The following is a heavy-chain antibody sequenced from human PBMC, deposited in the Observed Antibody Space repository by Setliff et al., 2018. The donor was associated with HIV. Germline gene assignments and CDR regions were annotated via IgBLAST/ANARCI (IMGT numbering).Heavy chain of an antibody. J-gene: IGHJ3*02. CDR3: ASPSFWGSGARNIDAFDM. D-gene: IGHD7-27*01. CDR1: GGTFSRYG. CDR2: ITPMFGTA. Sequence: SVKVSCKASGGTFSRYGISWVRQAPGQGLEWMGGITPMFGTAKYAQKFQGRVTITADESTSTVYMEMSSLRSEDTAVYYCASPSFWGSGARNIDAFDMWGQGTLVTVSS. V-gene: IGHV1-69*13.